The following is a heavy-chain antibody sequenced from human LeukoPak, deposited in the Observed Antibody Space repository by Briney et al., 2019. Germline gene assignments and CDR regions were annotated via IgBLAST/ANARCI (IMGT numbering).Heavy chain of an antibody. CDR1: GYTFTGYY. D-gene: IGHD1-14*01. Sequence: ASVKVSCKASGYTFTGYYMNWVRQAPGQGLEWMGWMNPNSGGTNYAQKFQGRVTITTDESTSTAYMKLSSLRSEDTAVYYCASVPEDYQGTTGWYFDLWGRGTLVTVSS. J-gene: IGHJ2*01. V-gene: IGHV1-2*02. CDR3: ASVPEDYQGTTGWYFDL. CDR2: MNPNSGGT.